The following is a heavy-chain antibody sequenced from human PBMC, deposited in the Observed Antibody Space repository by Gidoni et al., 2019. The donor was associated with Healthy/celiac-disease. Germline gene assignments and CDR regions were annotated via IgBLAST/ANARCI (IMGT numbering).Heavy chain of an antibody. V-gene: IGHV4-30-4*01. CDR1: VGSTSSGDYY. CDR2: IYYSGST. D-gene: IGHD3-10*01. J-gene: IGHJ4*02. Sequence: QVQLQESGPGLVKPSQTLSLTCTVSVGSTSSGDYYWSWIRQPPGKGLEWIGYIYYSGSTYYNPSLKSRVTISVDTSKNQFSLKLSSVTAADTAVYYCASEITMVRGVTGWGQGTLVTVSS. CDR3: ASEITMVRGVTG.